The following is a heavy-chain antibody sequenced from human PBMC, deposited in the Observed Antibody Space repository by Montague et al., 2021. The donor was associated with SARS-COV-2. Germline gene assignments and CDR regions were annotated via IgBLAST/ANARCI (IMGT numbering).Heavy chain of an antibody. D-gene: IGHD6-13*01. V-gene: IGHV4-59*01. CDR1: SGSISSYY. J-gene: IGHJ3*02. CDR2: IYYSGST. Sequence: SETLSLTCTVSSGSISSYYWSWIRQPPGKGLEWIGYIYYSGSTNYNPSLKSRVTISVDTSKNQFSLKLSSVTAADTAVYYCARGAGYSSSWYLAFEIWGQGTMVTVS. CDR3: ARGAGYSSSWYLAFEI.